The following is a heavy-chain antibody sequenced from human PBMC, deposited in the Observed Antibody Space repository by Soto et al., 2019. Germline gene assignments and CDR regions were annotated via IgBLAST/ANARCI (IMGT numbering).Heavy chain of an antibody. CDR3: ARDSGSYPAGFDY. Sequence: SETLSLTCAAYGGSFSGYYWRWIRQIPGKGLEWIGEINHSGSTNYNPSLKSRVTISVDTSKNQFSLKLSSVTAADTAVYYCARDSGSYPAGFDYWGQGTLVTVSS. V-gene: IGHV4-34*01. J-gene: IGHJ4*02. CDR2: INHSGST. D-gene: IGHD1-26*01. CDR1: GGSFSGYY.